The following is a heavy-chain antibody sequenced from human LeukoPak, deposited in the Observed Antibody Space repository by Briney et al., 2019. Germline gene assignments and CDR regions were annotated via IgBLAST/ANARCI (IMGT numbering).Heavy chain of an antibody. D-gene: IGHD6-19*01. CDR1: GFTFDDYA. Sequence: GGSLRLSCAASGFTFDDYAMHWVRQAPGKGLEWVSGISWNSGSIGYADSVKGRFTISRDNAKNSLYLQMNSLRAEDTALYYCAKTSVSSGWAYFDYWGQGTPVTVSS. J-gene: IGHJ4*02. CDR3: AKTSVSSGWAYFDY. V-gene: IGHV3-9*01. CDR2: ISWNSGSI.